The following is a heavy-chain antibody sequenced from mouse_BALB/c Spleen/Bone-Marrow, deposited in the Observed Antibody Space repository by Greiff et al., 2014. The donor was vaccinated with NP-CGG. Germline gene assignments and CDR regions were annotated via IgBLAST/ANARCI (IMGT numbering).Heavy chain of an antibody. D-gene: IGHD4-1*01. CDR2: ISSGGVYT. J-gene: IGHJ4*01. CDR1: GFTFSSYG. V-gene: IGHV5-6*02. Sequence: EVKLVESGGDLVKPGGSLKLSCAASGFTFSSYGMSWVRQTPDKRLEWVATISSGGVYTYYPDSVKGRFTISRDNAKNTLCLQMGSLKSEDTAMYYCARRTGTDYYAMDYWGQGTSVTVSS. CDR3: ARRTGTDYYAMDY.